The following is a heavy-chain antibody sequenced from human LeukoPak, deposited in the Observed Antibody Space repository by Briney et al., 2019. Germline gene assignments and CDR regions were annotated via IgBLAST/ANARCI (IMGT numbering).Heavy chain of an antibody. CDR2: IYPGDSDT. J-gene: IGHJ4*02. D-gene: IGHD2-2*01. CDR3: ARRTIYCSSTSCYFDY. V-gene: IGHV5-51*01. CDR1: GYNFTSYW. Sequence: GESLKISCKGSGYNFTSYWIGGGRPLPGKGLEGMGIIYPGDSDTRYSPSFQGQVTISADKSISTAYLQWSSLKASDTAMYYCARRTIYCSSTSCYFDYWGQGTLVTVSS.